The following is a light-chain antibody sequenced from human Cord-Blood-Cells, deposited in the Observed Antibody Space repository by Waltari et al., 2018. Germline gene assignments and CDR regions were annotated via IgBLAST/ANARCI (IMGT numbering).Light chain of an antibody. J-gene: IGKJ1*01. CDR1: QSVLYSSNNKNY. Sequence: DIVWTQSPASLAVSLCARATINCKSSQSVLYSSNNKNYLAWYQQKPGQPPKLLIYWASTRESGVPDRFSGSGSGTDFTLTISRLQAEDVAVYYCQQYYSTPPTFGQGTKVEIK. CDR2: WAS. CDR3: QQYYSTPPT. V-gene: IGKV4-1*01.